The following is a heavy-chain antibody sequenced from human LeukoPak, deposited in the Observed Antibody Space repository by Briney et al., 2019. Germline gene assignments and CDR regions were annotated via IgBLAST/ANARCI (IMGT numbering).Heavy chain of an antibody. CDR2: ISSSSGTK. J-gene: IGHJ4*02. CDR3: ARESNWNFDY. Sequence: QPGGSLRLSCAASGFTFGSYSMNWVRQVPGKGLEWVSHISSSSGTKNFADSVKGRFSISRDNAKNSVFLQMNSLRDDDTGVYYCARESNWNFDYWGQGTLVAVSS. D-gene: IGHD1-1*01. CDR1: GFTFGSYS. V-gene: IGHV3-48*02.